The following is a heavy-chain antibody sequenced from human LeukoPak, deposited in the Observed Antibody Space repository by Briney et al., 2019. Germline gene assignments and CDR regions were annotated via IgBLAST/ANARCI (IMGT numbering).Heavy chain of an antibody. J-gene: IGHJ6*03. D-gene: IGHD3-16*02. CDR2: ISGSGGST. Sequence: PGGSLRLSCAASGFTFSSYAMSWVRQAPGKGLEWVSAISGSGGSTYYADSVKGRFTISRDNSKNTLYLQMNSLRAEDTAVYYCAKREPALLSSWSYYYMDVWGKGTTVTVSS. CDR1: GFTFSSYA. V-gene: IGHV3-23*01. CDR3: AKREPALLSSWSYYYMDV.